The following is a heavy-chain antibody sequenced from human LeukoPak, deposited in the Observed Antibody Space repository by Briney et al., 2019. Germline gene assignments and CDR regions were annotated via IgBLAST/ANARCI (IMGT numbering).Heavy chain of an antibody. Sequence: SETLSLTCAVSGGSISSGSYSWSWIRQPPGKGLEWIGYIYHSGSTYYNPSLKSRVTISVDRSKNQFSLKLSSVTAADTAVYYCAREGLGDAFDIWGQGTMVTVSS. CDR3: AREGLGDAFDI. D-gene: IGHD3/OR15-3a*01. CDR1: GGSISSGSYS. CDR2: IYHSGST. V-gene: IGHV4-30-2*01. J-gene: IGHJ3*02.